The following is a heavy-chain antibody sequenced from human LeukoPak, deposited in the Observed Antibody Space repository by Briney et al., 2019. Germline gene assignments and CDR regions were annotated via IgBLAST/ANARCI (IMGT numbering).Heavy chain of an antibody. CDR1: GASISSQY. CDR3: ARVGGWLRTIDAFDI. CDR2: IYTSGST. J-gene: IGHJ3*02. V-gene: IGHV4-4*07. D-gene: IGHD5-12*01. Sequence: SETLSLTCTVSGASISSQYWSWIRQPAGKGLEWIGRIYTSGSTNYNPSLKSRVTMSVDTSKNQFSLKLSSVTAADTAVYYCARVGGWLRTIDAFDIWGQGTMVTVSS.